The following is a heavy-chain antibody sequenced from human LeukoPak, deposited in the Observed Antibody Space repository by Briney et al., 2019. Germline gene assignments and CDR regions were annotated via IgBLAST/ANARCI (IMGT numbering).Heavy chain of an antibody. CDR2: INHSGST. Sequence: PSETLSLTCAVYGGSFSGYYWSWIRQPPGKGLEWIGEINHSGSTNYNPSLKSRVTISVDTSKNQFPLKLSSVTAADTAVYYCARLYSSSDYWGQGTLVTVSS. V-gene: IGHV4-34*01. D-gene: IGHD6-6*01. CDR3: ARLYSSSDY. J-gene: IGHJ4*02. CDR1: GGSFSGYY.